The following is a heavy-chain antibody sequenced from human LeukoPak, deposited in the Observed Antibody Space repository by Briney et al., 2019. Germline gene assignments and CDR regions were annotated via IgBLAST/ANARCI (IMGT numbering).Heavy chain of an antibody. V-gene: IGHV4-39*01. D-gene: IGHD3-3*01. CDR2: IYHSGST. CDR3: SRHEVSTFFGGVTISGGFDP. J-gene: IGHJ5*02. CDR1: GGSISSGSYY. Sequence: TLSLTCTVSGGSISSGSYYWSWIRQPPGKGLEWIGSIYHSGSTYYNPSLKSRVTLSADTSKNQFSLKLNSVTAADTAVYYCSRHEVSTFFGGVTISGGFDPWGQGTQVTVSS.